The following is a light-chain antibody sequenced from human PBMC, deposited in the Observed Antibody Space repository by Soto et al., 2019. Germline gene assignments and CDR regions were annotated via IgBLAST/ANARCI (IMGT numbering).Light chain of an antibody. CDR1: QDINVY. V-gene: IGKV1-39*01. Sequence: DIQMTQSPSSVSASLGDTVTITCRASQDINVYLNWYQQKPGEVPKLLIYSASTLYSGVPSRFTGSGSEADFTLTIRSLQPEDYATYYCQHAYGAPYSFGQGTKVDI. J-gene: IGKJ2*03. CDR2: SAS. CDR3: QHAYGAPYS.